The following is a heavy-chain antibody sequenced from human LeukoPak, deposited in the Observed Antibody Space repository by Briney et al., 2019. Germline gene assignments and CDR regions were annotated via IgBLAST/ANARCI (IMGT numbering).Heavy chain of an antibody. CDR3: ARPIDNGSESYYFPY. Sequence: GRSLRLSCAASGFSFHYYAMHWVRQAPGKGLEWVAVISYDGTNEYYADSVKGRLTISRDNSKNTLYMQMNSLRPEDTAVYYCARPIDNGSESYYFPYWGQGTLVTVSS. V-gene: IGHV3-30-3*01. J-gene: IGHJ4*02. D-gene: IGHD3-10*01. CDR2: ISYDGTNE. CDR1: GFSFHYYA.